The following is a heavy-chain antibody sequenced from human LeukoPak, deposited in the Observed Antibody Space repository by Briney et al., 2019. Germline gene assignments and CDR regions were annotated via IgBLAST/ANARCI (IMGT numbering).Heavy chain of an antibody. V-gene: IGHV4-59*11. J-gene: IGHJ4*02. CDR2: IYYSGIN. CDR1: GVSISSQY. CDR3: ARTSYHNNSGDYGWYFDY. Sequence: PSETLSLTCTVSGVSISSQYWSLIRQPPGKGLEWIGYIYYSGINKYRPTLKSQVTIPVDTSKNQFSLRLTSVTDADPAGYYCARTSYHNNSGDYGWYFDYWGQGTLVTVSA. D-gene: IGHD3-10*01.